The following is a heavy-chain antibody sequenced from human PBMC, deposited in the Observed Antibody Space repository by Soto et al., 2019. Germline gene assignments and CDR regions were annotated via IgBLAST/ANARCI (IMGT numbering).Heavy chain of an antibody. V-gene: IGHV3-30*18. Sequence: QVQLVESGGGVVQPGRSLRLSCAASGFTFSSYGMHWVRQAPGKGLEWVAVISYDGSNKYYADSVKGRFTISRDNSKNTLYLQMNSLRAEDTAEYYCAKGASIAAAGALDYWGQGTLVTVSS. CDR2: ISYDGSNK. J-gene: IGHJ4*02. CDR3: AKGASIAAAGALDY. D-gene: IGHD6-13*01. CDR1: GFTFSSYG.